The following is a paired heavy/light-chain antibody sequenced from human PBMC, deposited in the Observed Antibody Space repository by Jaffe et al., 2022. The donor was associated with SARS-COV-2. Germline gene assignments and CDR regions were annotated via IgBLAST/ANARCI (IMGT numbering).Light chain of an antibody. CDR1: SGAIGHNY. CDR3: QSYDGHTLV. CDR2: EDK. V-gene: IGLV6-57*02. Sequence: VLTQPRSVSASPGTTVNISCTGTSGAIGHNYVHWYRQRPGSAPSTMIYEDKFRPSGVPDRFSGAVDSSSNSASLTISGLKPEDEADYYCQSYDGHTLVFGGGTQLTVL. J-gene: IGLJ3*02.
Heavy chain of an antibody. CDR1: GFNFGTQE. J-gene: IGHJ3*01. V-gene: IGHV3-23*01. Sequence: FESGGRLVQPGGSLRLSCVGTGFNFGTQEMIWVRQAPGKGLEWVSIISTSGSATYYADSVQGRFTISRDNSNSALYLDMTNLRVEDTAIYYCAIDPLGVMFDDGSDVWGQGTMVTVSS. CDR3: AIDPLGVMFDDGSDV. D-gene: IGHD2-8*01. CDR2: ISTSGSAT.